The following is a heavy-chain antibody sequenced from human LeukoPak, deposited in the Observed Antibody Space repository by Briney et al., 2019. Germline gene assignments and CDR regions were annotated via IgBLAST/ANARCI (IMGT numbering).Heavy chain of an antibody. J-gene: IGHJ6*03. D-gene: IGHD4-17*01. Sequence: GASVKVSCKASGYTFTSYAMNWVRQAPGQGLEWMGWINTNTGNPTYAQGFTGRFVFSLDTSVSTAYLQISSLKAEDTAVYYCAREGDYGDYVLNIGPDYYYMDVWGKGTTVTVSS. CDR2: INTNTGNP. CDR3: AREGDYGDYVLNIGPDYYYMDV. V-gene: IGHV7-4-1*02. CDR1: GYTFTSYA.